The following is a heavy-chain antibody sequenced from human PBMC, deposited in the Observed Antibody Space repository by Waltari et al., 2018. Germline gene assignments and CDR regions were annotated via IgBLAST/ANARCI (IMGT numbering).Heavy chain of an antibody. V-gene: IGHV4-38-2*02. Sequence: QVQLQESGPGLVKPSETLSLTCTVSGFSINSGYYWGWIRQPPGKGLEWLGSMYHTGTPYSNPSLTGRVTISMDTSKNQISLKLTSVTAADTAVYYCARESGRYDCDYWGQGALVTVSS. CDR3: ARESGRYDCDY. CDR1: GFSINSGYY. CDR2: MYHTGTP. J-gene: IGHJ4*02. D-gene: IGHD1-26*01.